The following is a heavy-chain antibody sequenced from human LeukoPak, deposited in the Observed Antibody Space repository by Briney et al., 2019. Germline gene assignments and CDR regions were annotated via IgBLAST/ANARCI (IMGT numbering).Heavy chain of an antibody. CDR1: GGSISSYY. CDR2: IYYSGST. Sequence: SESLSLTCTVSGGSISSYYWSWIRQPPGKGLEWIGYIYYSGSTNYNPSLKSRVTISVDTSKNQFSLKLSSVTAADTAVYYCARTSRWGSDYWGQGTLVTVSS. J-gene: IGHJ4*02. CDR3: ARTSRWGSDY. V-gene: IGHV4-59*01. D-gene: IGHD3-10*01.